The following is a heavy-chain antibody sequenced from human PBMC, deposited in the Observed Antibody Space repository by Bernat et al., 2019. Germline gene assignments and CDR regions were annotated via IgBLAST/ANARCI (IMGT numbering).Heavy chain of an antibody. CDR3: VRDNANWAFDC. CDR1: DFFFNPYL. V-gene: IGHV3-43*02. Sequence: EVQLVESGGGVIQPGGSLSPPFAPFDFFFNPYLLPWFRQAPGLVLDWSSLISHDSSGTSYADSVKGRFTISRDNIKNSLYLQMNSLRVEDTALYYCVRDNANWAFDCWGRGTLVTVSS. D-gene: IGHD7-27*01. J-gene: IGHJ4*02. CDR2: ISHDSSGT.